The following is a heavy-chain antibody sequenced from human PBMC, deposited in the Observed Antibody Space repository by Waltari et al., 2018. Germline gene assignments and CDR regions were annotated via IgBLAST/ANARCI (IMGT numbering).Heavy chain of an antibody. V-gene: IGHV3-7*03. CDR2: IKQDGSEK. Sequence: EVQLVESGGGLVQPGGSLRLSCAASGFTFSNFWMSWVRQAPGEGPEGGANIKQDGSEKDYVDSVKGRFTISRDYARNSLYLQMNSLRDEDTAVYYCTRDKYYYYYGMDVWGQGTTVTVSS. J-gene: IGHJ6*02. CDR1: GFTFSNFW. CDR3: TRDKYYYYYGMDV.